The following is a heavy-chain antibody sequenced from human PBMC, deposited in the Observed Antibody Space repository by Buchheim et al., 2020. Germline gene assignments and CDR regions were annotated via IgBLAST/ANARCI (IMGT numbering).Heavy chain of an antibody. D-gene: IGHD4-17*01. CDR1: GGSISSGDYY. V-gene: IGHV4-30-4*01. CDR2: IYYSGST. CDR3: ARARGDYGDYPYYFDY. Sequence: QVQLQESGPGLVKPSQTLSLTCTVSGGSISSGDYYWSWIRQPPGKGLEWIGYIYYSGSTYYNPSLKSRVTISEDTSKNQFSLKLSCVTAADTAVYYCARARGDYGDYPYYFDYWGQGTL. J-gene: IGHJ4*02.